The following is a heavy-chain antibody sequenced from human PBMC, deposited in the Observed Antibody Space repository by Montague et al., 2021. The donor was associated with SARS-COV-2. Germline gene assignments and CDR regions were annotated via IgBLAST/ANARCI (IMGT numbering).Heavy chain of an antibody. CDR2: IYYSGXX. Sequence: SETLSLTCTVSGGSVSSGTYYWGWIRQPPGKGLEWIGSIYYSGXXXYXXXXKXRATIFVDTSKNQFSLQLSSVTAADTAVYYCARPQPYYDLLTGTPFDVWGQGTMVTVSS. J-gene: IGHJ3*01. CDR1: GGSVSSGTYY. V-gene: IGHV4-39*01. D-gene: IGHD3-9*01. CDR3: ARPQPYYDLLTGTPFDV.